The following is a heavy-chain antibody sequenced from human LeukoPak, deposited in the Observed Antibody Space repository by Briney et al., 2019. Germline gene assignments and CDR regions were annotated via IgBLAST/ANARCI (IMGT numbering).Heavy chain of an antibody. Sequence: SETLSLTCAVYGGSFSGYYWSWIRLPPGKGLEWIGEINHSGSTNYNPSLKSRVTISLDTSRNQFSLKLNSVTAADTAVYYCAKSNGYGLIDIWGQGTMVTVSS. CDR3: AKSNGYGLIDI. CDR1: GGSFSGYY. CDR2: INHSGST. D-gene: IGHD3-22*01. J-gene: IGHJ3*02. V-gene: IGHV4-34*01.